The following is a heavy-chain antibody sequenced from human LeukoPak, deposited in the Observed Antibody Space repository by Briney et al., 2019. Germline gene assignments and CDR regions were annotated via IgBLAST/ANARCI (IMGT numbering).Heavy chain of an antibody. J-gene: IGHJ6*03. Sequence: ASVKVSCKASGYTFTGYYMHWVRRAPGQGLEWMGWINPNSGGTNYAQKFQARVTMTRDTSISTAYMELSRLRSDDTAVYYCARDLGRYYYASGSYYSYYMDVWGKGTTVTVSS. D-gene: IGHD3-10*01. V-gene: IGHV1-2*02. CDR3: ARDLGRYYYASGSYYSYYMDV. CDR2: INPNSGGT. CDR1: GYTFTGYY.